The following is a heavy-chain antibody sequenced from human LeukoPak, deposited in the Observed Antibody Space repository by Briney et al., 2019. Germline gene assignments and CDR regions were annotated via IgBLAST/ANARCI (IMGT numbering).Heavy chain of an antibody. CDR1: GGSISSYY. CDR2: VHYNGST. V-gene: IGHV4-59*08. Sequence: PSETLSLTCTVSGGSISSYYWSWIRQPPGKGLKWIGFVHYNGSTHYNPSLKSRVTISLDTSKNQFSLKLSSVTAADTAVYYCARGISSPAGDYWGQGTLVTVSS. CDR3: ARGISSPAGDY. J-gene: IGHJ4*02. D-gene: IGHD3-3*02.